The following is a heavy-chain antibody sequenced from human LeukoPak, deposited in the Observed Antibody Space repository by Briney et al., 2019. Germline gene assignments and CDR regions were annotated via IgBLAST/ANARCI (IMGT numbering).Heavy chain of an antibody. D-gene: IGHD2-15*01. Sequence: GGSLRLSCAASGFTFSSYGMHWVRQAPGKGLEWVAFIQFVGSDEFYADSVKGRFTISRDNSKNTLYLQMNSLRAEDTSVYYCAEDQKLQPFHYWGQGTLVTVSS. CDR1: GFTFSSYG. CDR2: IQFVGSDE. V-gene: IGHV3-30*02. CDR3: AEDQKLQPFHY. J-gene: IGHJ4*02.